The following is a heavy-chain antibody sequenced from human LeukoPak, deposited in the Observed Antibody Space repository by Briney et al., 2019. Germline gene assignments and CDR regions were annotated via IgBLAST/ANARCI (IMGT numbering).Heavy chain of an antibody. D-gene: IGHD3-10*01. CDR3: ASGAYFDY. CDR1: GVNFWGSG. CDR2: IRYDGSNE. V-gene: IGHV3-30*02. Sequence: GGSLRLSCAASGVNFWGSGIHWVRQAPGKGLEWVSFIRYDGSNEYYADSVRGRFTISRDNSKNTLYLQMNSLRAEDTAVYYCASGAYFDYWGQGTLVTVSS. J-gene: IGHJ4*02.